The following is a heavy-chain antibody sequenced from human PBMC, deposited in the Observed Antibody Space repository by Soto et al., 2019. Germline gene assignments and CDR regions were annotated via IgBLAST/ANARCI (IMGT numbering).Heavy chain of an antibody. Sequence: PGGSLRLSCAASGFTFSSYGMHWVRQAPGKGLEWVAVIWYDGSNKYYADSVKGRFTISRDNSKNTLYLQMNSLRAEDTAVYYCARDVGIAAAKFDYWGQGTLVTVSS. D-gene: IGHD6-13*01. V-gene: IGHV3-33*01. J-gene: IGHJ4*02. CDR2: IWYDGSNK. CDR3: ARDVGIAAAKFDY. CDR1: GFTFSSYG.